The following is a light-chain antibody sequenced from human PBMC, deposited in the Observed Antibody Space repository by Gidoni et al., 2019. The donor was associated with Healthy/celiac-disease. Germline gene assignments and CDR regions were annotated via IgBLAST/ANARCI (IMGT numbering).Light chain of an antibody. CDR1: QSISSY. CDR2: AAS. CDR3: QQSYSTPSCT. V-gene: IGKV1-39*01. Sequence: DIQMTQSPSSLSASVGDRVTITCRASQSISSYLNWYQQKPGKAPKLLIYAASSLQSGVPSRFSGSGSGTDFTLTISSLQPEDFATYYCQQSYSTPSCTFGQXTKLEIK. J-gene: IGKJ2*02.